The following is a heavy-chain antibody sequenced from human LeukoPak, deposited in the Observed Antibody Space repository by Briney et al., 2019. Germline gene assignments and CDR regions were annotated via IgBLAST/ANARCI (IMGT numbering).Heavy chain of an antibody. CDR2: INSDGSST. V-gene: IGHV3-74*01. D-gene: IGHD6-19*01. CDR1: GFTFSSYW. J-gene: IGHJ4*02. CDR3: ARDSSGWSYFDY. Sequence: PGGSLRLSCAASGFTFSSYWMHWVRQAPGKGLVWVSRINSDGSSTSYADSVKGRFTISRDNARNTLYLQMNSLRAEDTAVYYCARDSSGWSYFDYWGQGTLVTVSS.